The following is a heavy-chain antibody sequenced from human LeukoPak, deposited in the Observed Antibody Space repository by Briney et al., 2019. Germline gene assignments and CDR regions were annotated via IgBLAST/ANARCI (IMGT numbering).Heavy chain of an antibody. CDR1: GFSLSTSGMC. CDR3: ARLNYDSGWSGADY. D-gene: IGHD6-19*01. J-gene: IGHJ4*02. Sequence: SGPALVKPTQTLTLTCTFSGFSLSTSGMCVSWIRQPPGKALEWLARIDWDDDKYYSTSLKTRLTISRDTSKNQVVLTMTNMDPVDTATYYCARLNYDSGWSGADYWGQGTLVTVSS. CDR2: IDWDDDK. V-gene: IGHV2-70*11.